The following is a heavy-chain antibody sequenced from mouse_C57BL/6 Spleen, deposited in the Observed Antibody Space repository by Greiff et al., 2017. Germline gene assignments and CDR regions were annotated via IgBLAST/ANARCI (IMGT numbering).Heavy chain of an antibody. CDR2: IDPETGGT. D-gene: IGHD4-1*01. CDR3: TKLGPYWYFDV. Sequence: QVQLKESGAELVRPGASVTLTCKASGYTFTDYEMHWVKQTPVHGLEWMGAIDPETGGTAYNQKFKGKAILTADKSSSTASMELRSLTSEDSAVYYCTKLGPYWYFDVWGTGTTVTVSS. CDR1: GYTFTDYE. J-gene: IGHJ1*03. V-gene: IGHV1-15*01.